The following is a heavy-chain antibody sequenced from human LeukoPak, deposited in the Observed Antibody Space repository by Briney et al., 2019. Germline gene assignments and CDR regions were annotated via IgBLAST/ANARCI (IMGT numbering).Heavy chain of an antibody. CDR3: ARVDSSTFSP. CDR1: GGSISSND. J-gene: IGHJ5*02. CDR2: IYYSGST. V-gene: IGHV4-59*01. Sequence: SETLSLTCTVSGGSISSNDWSWIRQPPGKGLEWIGYIYYSGSTNYNPSLKSRVTTSVDTSKNQFSLKLSSVTAADTAVYYCARVDSSTFSPWGQGTQVSVSS. D-gene: IGHD6-13*01.